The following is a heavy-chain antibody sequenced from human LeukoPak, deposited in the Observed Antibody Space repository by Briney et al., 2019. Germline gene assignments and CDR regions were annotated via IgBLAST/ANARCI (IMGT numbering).Heavy chain of an antibody. CDR3: GRVRYYDSSGYPFSSDY. J-gene: IGHJ4*02. CDR2: ITAYT. V-gene: IGHV1-18*01. CDR1: GYIFSRYG. D-gene: IGHD3-22*01. Sequence: ASVKVSCKASGYIFSRYGFSWVRQAPGQGREWMGWITAYTNYAQKFQGRVTMTTDTSTSTAYMELRSLRSDDTAVYYCGRVRYYDSSGYPFSSDYWGQGTLVTVSS.